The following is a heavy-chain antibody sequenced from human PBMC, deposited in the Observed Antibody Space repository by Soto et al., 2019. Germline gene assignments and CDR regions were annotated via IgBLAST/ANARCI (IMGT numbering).Heavy chain of an antibody. D-gene: IGHD4-4*01. CDR3: VRAPFGGVPTTAYFDY. Sequence: GGSLRLSCAASGFTFSSYAIHWIRQAPGKGLEWVAVISYDGKIQYYADAVKGRFTISRDNSKNTLYLQMTSLRTEDTAVFYCVRAPFGGVPTTAYFDYWGQGTLVTVSS. J-gene: IGHJ4*02. CDR1: GFTFSSYA. CDR2: ISYDGKIQ. V-gene: IGHV3-30*04.